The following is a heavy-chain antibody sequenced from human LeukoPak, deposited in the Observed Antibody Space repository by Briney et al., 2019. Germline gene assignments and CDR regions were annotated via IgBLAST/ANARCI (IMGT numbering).Heavy chain of an antibody. CDR2: MNPNSGNT. CDR3: ARGGYGDYFFDY. J-gene: IGHJ4*02. Sequence: ASVKVSFKASGYTFTSYDINWVRQATGQGLEWMGWMNPNSGNTGYAQKFQGRVTMTRNTSISTAYMELSSLRSEDTAVYYCARGGYGDYFFDYWGQGTLVTVSS. CDR1: GYTFTSYD. D-gene: IGHD4-17*01. V-gene: IGHV1-8*01.